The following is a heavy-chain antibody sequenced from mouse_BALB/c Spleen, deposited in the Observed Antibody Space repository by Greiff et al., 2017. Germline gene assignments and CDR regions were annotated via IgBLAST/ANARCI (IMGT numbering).Heavy chain of an antibody. CDR2: IDPENGNT. J-gene: IGHJ3*01. V-gene: IGHV14-1*02. CDR3: ARITTAGAY. CDR1: GFNIKDYY. D-gene: IGHD1-2*01. Sequence: VQLQQSGAELVRPGALVKLSCKASGFNIKDYYMHWVKQRPEQGLEWIGWIDPENGNTIYDPKFQGKASITADTSSNTAYLQLSSLTSEDTAVYYCARITTAGAYWGQGTLVTVSA.